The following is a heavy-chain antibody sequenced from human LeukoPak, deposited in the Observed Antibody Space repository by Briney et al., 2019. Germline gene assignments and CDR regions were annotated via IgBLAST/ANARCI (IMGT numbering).Heavy chain of an antibody. CDR1: SGSISSSSYY. J-gene: IGHJ4*02. CDR2: IYYNGRT. Sequence: PSETLSLTCTISSGSISSSSYYWGWIRQPPGKGLEWIGSIYYNGRTSHNPSLKSRVTISVDTSKNRFSLRLTSVTDADTAVYYCVRICCGYDNNWDLPYYWGQGTLVTVSS. V-gene: IGHV4-39*01. CDR3: VRICCGYDNNWDLPYY. D-gene: IGHD1-1*01.